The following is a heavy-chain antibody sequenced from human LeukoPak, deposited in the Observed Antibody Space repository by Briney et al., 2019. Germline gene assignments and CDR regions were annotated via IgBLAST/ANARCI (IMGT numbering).Heavy chain of an antibody. CDR3: ARGLHDRSWYGAH. J-gene: IGHJ4*02. D-gene: IGHD6-13*01. Sequence: GRPLRLSCAASGFTFSDYTMQWVREAPGKGLEWVPLLKPAGSYQYYAESLKARFTISRDNFKNALYLQMNSLRLEDTAVYYCARGLHDRSWYGAHWGQGTLLSVSS. V-gene: IGHV3-30*04. CDR2: LKPAGSYQ. CDR1: GFTFSDYT.